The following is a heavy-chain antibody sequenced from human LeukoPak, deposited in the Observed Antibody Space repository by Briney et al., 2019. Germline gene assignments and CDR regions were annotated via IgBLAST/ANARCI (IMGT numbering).Heavy chain of an antibody. V-gene: IGHV3-30*02. CDR3: AKGGERGSYYFDS. D-gene: IGHD1-26*01. Sequence: GGSLRLSCAASGFTFSSYGMHWVRQAPGKGLEWVAFTRFDGSNKHYADFVKGRFTISRDNSKNTLYLQMDSLRAEDTTVYYCAKGGERGSYYFDSWGQGTLVTVSS. CDR1: GFTFSSYG. CDR2: TRFDGSNK. J-gene: IGHJ4*02.